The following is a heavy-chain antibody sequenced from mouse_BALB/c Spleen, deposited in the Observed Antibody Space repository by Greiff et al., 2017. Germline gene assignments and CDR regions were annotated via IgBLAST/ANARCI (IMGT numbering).Heavy chain of an antibody. J-gene: IGHJ1*01. CDR1: GFSLTSYG. CDR3: ARDEGAPYWYFDV. V-gene: IGHV2-9*02. CDR2: IWAGGST. Sequence: VQRVESGPGLVAPSQSLSITCTVSGFSLTSYGVHWVRQPPGKGLEWLGVIWAGGSTNYNSALMSRLSISKDNSKSQVFLKMNSLQTDDTAMYYCARDEGAPYWYFDVWGAGTTVTVSS.